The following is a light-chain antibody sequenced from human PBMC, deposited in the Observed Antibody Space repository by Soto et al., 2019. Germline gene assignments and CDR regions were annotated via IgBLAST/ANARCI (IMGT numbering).Light chain of an antibody. CDR2: EVS. CDR3: SSYKSISTYVV. CDR1: SSDVGGYNY. V-gene: IGLV2-14*01. J-gene: IGLJ2*01. Sequence: QSALTQPASVSGSPGQSITISCTGTSSDVGGYNYVSWYQQHPGKAPKLMIYEVSNRPSGVSNRFSGSKSGNTASLTISGLQAEDEDDYYSSSYKSISTYVVFGGGTKLTVL.